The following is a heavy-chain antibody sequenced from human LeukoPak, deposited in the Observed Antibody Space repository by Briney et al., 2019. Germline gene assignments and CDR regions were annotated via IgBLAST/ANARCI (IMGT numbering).Heavy chain of an antibody. Sequence: GGSLRLSCAASGFTVSSNYMSWVRQAPGKGLEWVSVIYSGGSTYYADSVKGRFTISRDNSKNTLYLQMNSLRAEDTAVYYCAKVRTEYYYDSSGYVDAFDIWGQGTMVTVSS. V-gene: IGHV3-53*01. CDR3: AKVRTEYYYDSSGYVDAFDI. CDR1: GFTVSSNY. J-gene: IGHJ3*02. D-gene: IGHD3-22*01. CDR2: IYSGGST.